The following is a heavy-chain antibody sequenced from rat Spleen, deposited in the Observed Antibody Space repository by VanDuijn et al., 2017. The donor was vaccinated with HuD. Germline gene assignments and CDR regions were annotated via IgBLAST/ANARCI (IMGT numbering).Heavy chain of an antibody. Sequence: EVQLQESGPGLVKPSQSLSLTCSVTGYSITSNYWGWIRKFPGNKMEWIGHISYSGSTSYNPSLKSRISITRDTSKNQFFLQLNSVTTEDTATDYCARSGGGSPDWFAYWGQGTLVTVSS. J-gene: IGHJ3*01. CDR3: ARSGGGSPDWFAY. CDR1: GYSITSNY. V-gene: IGHV3-1*01. D-gene: IGHD4-3*01. CDR2: ISYSGST.